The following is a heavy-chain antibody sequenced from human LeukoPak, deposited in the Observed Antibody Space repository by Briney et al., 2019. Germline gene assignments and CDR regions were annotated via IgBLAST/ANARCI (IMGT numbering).Heavy chain of an antibody. CDR1: GDSISTTNYY. CDR3: ARVRRSLNWFDS. D-gene: IGHD3-3*01. V-gene: IGHV4-39*01. Sequence: SETLSLTCAVSGDSISTTNYYWGWIRQPPGKGLEWIGIIYYSGIAHYNPSLKSRVTILVDTSKNQFSLKLSSVTDADTAVYYCARVRRSLNWFDSWGQGTLVTVSS. J-gene: IGHJ5*01. CDR2: IYYSGIA.